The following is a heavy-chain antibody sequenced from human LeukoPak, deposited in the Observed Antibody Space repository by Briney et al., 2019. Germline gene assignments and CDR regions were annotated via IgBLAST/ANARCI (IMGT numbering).Heavy chain of an antibody. J-gene: IGHJ6*03. CDR1: GESFSGYY. CDR3: ARGAGSAPTPYYYYYYMDV. CDR2: INHSGST. Sequence: SETLSLTCAVYGESFSGYYWSWIRQPPGKGLEWIGDINHSGSTNYNPSLKSRVTISADTSKNQFSLRLSSVTAADTAVYYCARGAGSAPTPYYYYYYMDVWGKGTTVTVSS. V-gene: IGHV4-34*01. D-gene: IGHD1-1*01.